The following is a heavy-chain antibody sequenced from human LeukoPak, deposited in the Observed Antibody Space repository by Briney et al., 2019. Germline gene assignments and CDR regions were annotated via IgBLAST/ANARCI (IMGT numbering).Heavy chain of an antibody. CDR2: ITGSGGST. V-gene: IGHV3-23*01. CDR3: PKGSGGARPYYFDY. D-gene: IGHD6-6*01. J-gene: IGHJ4*02. CDR1: GFTFSSYS. Sequence: GGSLRLSCAASGFTFSSYSMNWVRQAPGKGLEWVSAITGSGGSTYYADSVKGRFTISRDNSQNTLYLQMNSLRAEDTAVYYCPKGSGGARPYYFDYWGQGTLVTVSS.